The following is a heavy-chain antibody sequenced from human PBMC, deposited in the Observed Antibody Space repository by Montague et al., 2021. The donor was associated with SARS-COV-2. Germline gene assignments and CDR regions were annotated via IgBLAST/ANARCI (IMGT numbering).Heavy chain of an antibody. J-gene: IGHJ3*02. CDR1: GDSVSSMRGA. D-gene: IGHD3-9*01. CDR2: PYFKPKWDS. Sequence: CAISGDSVSSMRGAWNWHRHSPSRGSEWLCRPYFKPKWDSDYAESFKXXLVITPDTSKNQVSLQLNSVIPEDTAVYFCASSGLTLTGLDAFDIWGQGTMVTVSS. V-gene: IGHV6-1*01. CDR3: ASSGLTLTGLDAFDI.